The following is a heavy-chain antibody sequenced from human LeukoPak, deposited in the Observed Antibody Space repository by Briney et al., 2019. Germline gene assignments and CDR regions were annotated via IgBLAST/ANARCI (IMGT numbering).Heavy chain of an antibody. CDR1: GHTFTSYA. Sequence: ASVKVSCRASGHTFTSYAMHWVRQAPGQRLEWMGWINAGNGNTKYSQKFQGRVTITRDTSASTAYMELSSLRSEDTAVYYCTTTDDILTGYYSPFDYWGQGTLVTVSS. J-gene: IGHJ4*02. CDR3: TTTDDILTGYYSPFDY. CDR2: INAGNGNT. V-gene: IGHV1-3*01. D-gene: IGHD3-9*01.